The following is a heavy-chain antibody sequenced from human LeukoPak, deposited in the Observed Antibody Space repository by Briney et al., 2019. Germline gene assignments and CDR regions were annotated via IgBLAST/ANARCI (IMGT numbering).Heavy chain of an antibody. V-gene: IGHV3-33*06. D-gene: IGHD3-22*01. CDR1: GFTFSSYG. Sequence: PGGSLRLSCAASGFTFSSYGMHWVRQAPGKGLEWVAVIWYDGSNKYYADSVKGRFTISRDNSKNTLYLQMNSLRAEDTAVYYCAKSGRYYDSSGYYYVEEPEYFQHWGQGTLVTVSS. CDR2: IWYDGSNK. J-gene: IGHJ1*01. CDR3: AKSGRYYDSSGYYYVEEPEYFQH.